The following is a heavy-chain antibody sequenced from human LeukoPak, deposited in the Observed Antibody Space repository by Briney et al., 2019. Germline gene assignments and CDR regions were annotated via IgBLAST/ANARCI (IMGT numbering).Heavy chain of an antibody. Sequence: GGSLRLSCAASGFTFSSYWMHWVRQAPVKGLVWVSRINSDGSSTSYADSVKGRFTISRDNAKNTLYLQMNSLRAEDTAVYYCARGTYYYDSSGYYYDYWGQGTLVTVSS. CDR3: ARGTYYYDSSGYYYDY. CDR2: INSDGSST. V-gene: IGHV3-74*01. D-gene: IGHD3-22*01. CDR1: GFTFSSYW. J-gene: IGHJ4*02.